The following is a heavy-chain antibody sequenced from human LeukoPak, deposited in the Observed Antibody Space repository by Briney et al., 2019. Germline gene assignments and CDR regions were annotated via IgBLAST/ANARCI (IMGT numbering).Heavy chain of an antibody. Sequence: GGSLRLSCAASGFTFDDYARHWVRQAPGKGLEWVSLISGDGGSTYYADSVKGRFTISRDNSKNSLYLQLNSLRTEDTALYYCAPDYYDSSGYSTRIFDYWGQGTLVTVSS. CDR1: GFTFDDYA. D-gene: IGHD3-22*01. CDR2: ISGDGGST. V-gene: IGHV3-43*02. CDR3: APDYYDSSGYSTRIFDY. J-gene: IGHJ4*02.